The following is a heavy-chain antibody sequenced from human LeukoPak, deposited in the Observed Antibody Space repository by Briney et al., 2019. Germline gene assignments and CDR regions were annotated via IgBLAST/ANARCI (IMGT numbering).Heavy chain of an antibody. CDR2: ITSDGSGT. CDR1: GIPFNNYF. D-gene: IGHD2-2*01. J-gene: IGHJ4*02. Sequence: GSLEPSFAASGIPFNNYFMHWVRPAPGKGLVWVSSITSDGSGTNYADSVKGRFTISRDNAKNTLYLQMNSLRVEDTAVYYCVNLGYCTTSSCQPWGQGTLVTVSS. CDR3: VNLGYCTTSSCQP. V-gene: IGHV3-74*01.